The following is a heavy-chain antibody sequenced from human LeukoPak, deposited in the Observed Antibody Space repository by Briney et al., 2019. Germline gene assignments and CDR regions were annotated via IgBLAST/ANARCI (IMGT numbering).Heavy chain of an antibody. J-gene: IGHJ4*02. CDR2: ISSSSSYI. D-gene: IGHD6-13*01. CDR1: GFTFSSYS. Sequence: GGSLRLSCAASGFTFSSYSMNWVRQAPGKGLEWVSSISSSSSYIYYADSVKGRFTISRDNAKNSLYLQMNSLRAEDTGVYYCARDLSYSSSWYYFDYWGQGTLVTVSS. CDR3: ARDLSYSSSWYYFDY. V-gene: IGHV3-21*01.